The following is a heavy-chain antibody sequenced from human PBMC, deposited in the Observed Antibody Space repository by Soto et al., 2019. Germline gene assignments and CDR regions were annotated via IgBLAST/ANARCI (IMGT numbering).Heavy chain of an antibody. J-gene: IGHJ5*02. CDR1: GGSISSGGYY. D-gene: IGHD6-13*01. CDR3: AGGRRQQLGTWWFDP. CDR2: IYYSGST. V-gene: IGHV4-31*03. Sequence: QVQLQESGPGLVKPSQTLSLTCTVSGGSISSGGYYWSWIRQHPGKGLEWIGYIYYSGSTYYNPSLKSRVTISVDTSKNQFPLKLSSVTAADTAVYYCAGGRRQQLGTWWFDPWGQGTLVTVSS.